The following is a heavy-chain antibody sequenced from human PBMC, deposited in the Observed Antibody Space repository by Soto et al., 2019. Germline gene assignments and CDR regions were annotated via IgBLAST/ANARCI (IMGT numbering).Heavy chain of an antibody. D-gene: IGHD1-26*01. CDR3: PRVGILYSYFDL. CDR2: INAGNGNT. J-gene: IGHJ2*01. CDR1: GYTFTSYA. Sequence: QVQLVQSGAEVKKPGASVKVSCKASGYTFTSYAMHWVRQAPGQRLEWMGWINAGNGNTKYSQKFQGIVTITRDTSASTAYMALRSLRSEDTAVYYCPRVGILYSYFDLWGRGTLVTVSS. V-gene: IGHV1-3*01.